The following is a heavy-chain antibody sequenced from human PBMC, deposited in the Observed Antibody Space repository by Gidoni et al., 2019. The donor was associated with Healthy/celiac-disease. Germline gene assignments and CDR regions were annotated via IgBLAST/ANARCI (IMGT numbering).Heavy chain of an antibody. CDR3: ARKTGAVGIAARQGYYFDY. V-gene: IGHV4-34*01. Sequence: QVQLQPRGAGLLKPSETLSLTCAVYGGSFSGYYWSWIRQPPGKGLEWIGEINHRGSTNYNPSLKSRVTISVDTSKNQFSLKLSSVTAADTAVYYCARKTGAVGIAARQGYYFDYWGQGTLVTVSS. D-gene: IGHD6-13*01. CDR1: GGSFSGYY. CDR2: INHRGST. J-gene: IGHJ4*02.